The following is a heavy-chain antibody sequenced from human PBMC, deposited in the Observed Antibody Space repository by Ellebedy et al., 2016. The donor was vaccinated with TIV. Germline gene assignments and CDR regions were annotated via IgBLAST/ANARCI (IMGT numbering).Heavy chain of an antibody. Sequence: GESLKISCAATGFSFRSYWMSWVRQAPGKGLEWVANIYQDGSVQYYLDSLKGRFTISRDNAINSLFLQMNSLRAGDTDVYYCARRGSYGDYAVQVNNWFDRWGRGTLVTVSS. CDR3: ARRGSYGDYAVQVNNWFDR. CDR1: GFSFRSYW. D-gene: IGHD4-17*01. CDR2: IYQDGSVQ. J-gene: IGHJ5*02. V-gene: IGHV3-7*01.